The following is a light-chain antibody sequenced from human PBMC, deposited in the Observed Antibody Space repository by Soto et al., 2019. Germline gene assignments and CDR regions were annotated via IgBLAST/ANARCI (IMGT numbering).Light chain of an antibody. V-gene: IGKV3-11*01. CDR1: QSVSSY. CDR2: DAS. Sequence: EIVLTQSPATLSLSPGETATLSCRASQSVSSYLAWYQQKPGQAPRLLIYDASNRATGIPARFSGSGSGTDFTLTISSLEPEDFAVYYCQLRSNWPPTFGGGTKVEIK. J-gene: IGKJ4*01. CDR3: QLRSNWPPT.